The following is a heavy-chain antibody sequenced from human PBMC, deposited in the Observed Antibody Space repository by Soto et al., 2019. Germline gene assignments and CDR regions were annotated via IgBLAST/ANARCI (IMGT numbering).Heavy chain of an antibody. Sequence: GGSLRLSCEASGFTFRSYAMHWARHAPGKGLELVAIISYDGSKKYYGEYVKGRFTISRDNSKNTVSLQMSSLRVDDTAVYYCARDLSLGIPIIGLHIHFWGQGTPVTVST. D-gene: IGHD7-27*01. V-gene: IGHV3-30*04. CDR3: ARDLSLGIPIIGLHIHF. CDR1: GFTFRSYA. CDR2: ISYDGSKK. J-gene: IGHJ4*02.